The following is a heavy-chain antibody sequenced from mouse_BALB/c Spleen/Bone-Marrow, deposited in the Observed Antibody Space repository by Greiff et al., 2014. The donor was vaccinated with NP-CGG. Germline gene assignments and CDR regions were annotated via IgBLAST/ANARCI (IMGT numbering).Heavy chain of an antibody. Sequence: LVESGPELVRPGTSVKMSCKASGYTFTSYWMHWVKQRPGQGLEWIGMIDPSNSETRLNQKFEDRATLNVDKFSNTAYMQFSSLTSEDSAVYYCARRTLAMDYWGQGTSVTVSS. CDR2: IDPSNSET. CDR1: GYTFTSYW. V-gene: IGHV1-59*01. J-gene: IGHJ4*01. CDR3: ARRTLAMDY.